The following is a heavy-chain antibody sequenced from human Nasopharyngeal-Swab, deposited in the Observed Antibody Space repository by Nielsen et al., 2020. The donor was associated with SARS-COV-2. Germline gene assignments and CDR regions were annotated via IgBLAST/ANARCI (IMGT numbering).Heavy chain of an antibody. V-gene: IGHV4-34*01. CDR1: GGSFNGFY. D-gene: IGHD5-24*01. CDR3: ARAGRVGDAYTGLDV. CDR2: INHNERT. Sequence: SETLSLTCSVSGGSFNGFYWNWIRQPPGKGLEWIGEINHNERTNYNPSLKSRGTMSVETSTNQVSLKLNSLTATDTAVYYCARAGRVGDAYTGLDVWGQGTTVTVSS. J-gene: IGHJ6*02.